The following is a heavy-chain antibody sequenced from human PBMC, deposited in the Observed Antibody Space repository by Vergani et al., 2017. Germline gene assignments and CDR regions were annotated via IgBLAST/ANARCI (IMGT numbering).Heavy chain of an antibody. CDR1: GFTFDDYA. D-gene: IGHD2-15*01. Sequence: EVHLVESGGGLVQPGKSLRLSCVTSGFTFDDYAMHWVRQAPGKGLEWVSGISWSGRNTGFADSVKGRLTVSRDNAKNSLFLQMNSLRAEDTAVYYCARAADIVVVVTTPGHGMDVWGQGTTVTVSS. CDR3: ARAADIVVVVTTPGHGMDV. CDR2: ISWSGRNT. V-gene: IGHV3-9*01. J-gene: IGHJ6*02.